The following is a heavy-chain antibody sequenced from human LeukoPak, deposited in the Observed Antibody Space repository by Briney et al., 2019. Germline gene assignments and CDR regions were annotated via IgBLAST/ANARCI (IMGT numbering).Heavy chain of an antibody. J-gene: IGHJ3*02. CDR2: IYYSGNT. CDR1: GGSISSSSYY. CDR3: ATPYSGGYHGLDI. Sequence: SETLSLTCIVSGGSISSSSYYWGWIRQPPGKGLEWIGNIYYSGNTYYNPSLKSRVTISVDTSKNQFSLKLSSVTAADTAVYYCATPYSGGYHGLDIWGQGTMVTVSS. D-gene: IGHD1-26*01. V-gene: IGHV4-39*01.